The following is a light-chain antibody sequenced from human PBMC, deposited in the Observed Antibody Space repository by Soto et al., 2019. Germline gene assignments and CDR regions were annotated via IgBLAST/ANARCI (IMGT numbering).Light chain of an antibody. CDR2: KAT. V-gene: IGKV1-5*03. CDR1: QSITSW. J-gene: IGKJ2*03. CDR3: QQYNSYPYS. Sequence: DIQMTQSPSTLSASVGDRVTITCRASQSITSWLAWYQQKPGQAPKFLIYKATIVDSGVPSMFSSSGSGTLFTLTISSLQPDDVASYYCQQYNSYPYSFGQGTKLEIK.